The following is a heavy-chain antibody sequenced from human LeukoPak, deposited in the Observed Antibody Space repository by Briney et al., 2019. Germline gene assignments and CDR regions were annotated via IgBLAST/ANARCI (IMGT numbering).Heavy chain of an antibody. V-gene: IGHV3-21*01. CDR3: AKGRSHYGDSDLFDY. CDR2: ISSSSSYI. CDR1: GFTFSSYS. D-gene: IGHD4-17*01. J-gene: IGHJ4*02. Sequence: GGSLRLSCAASGFTFSSYSMNWVRQAPGKGLEWVSSISSSSSYIYYADSVKGRFTISRDNAKNSLYLQMNSLRAEDTAVYYCAKGRSHYGDSDLFDYWGQGTLVTVSS.